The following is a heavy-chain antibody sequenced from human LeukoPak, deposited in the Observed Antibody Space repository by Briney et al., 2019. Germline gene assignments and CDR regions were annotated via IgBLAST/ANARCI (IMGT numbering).Heavy chain of an antibody. J-gene: IGHJ4*02. CDR3: ARHSSGWPDY. V-gene: IGHV5-51*01. CDR1: EYNFTNYW. CDR2: FYPGDSDT. D-gene: IGHD6-19*01. Sequence: PGESLKISCKGSEYNFTNYWIGWVRQMPGEGLEWMGIFYPGDSDTRYSPSFQGQVTMSADKSISTAYLQWSSLKASDTAMYYCARHSSGWPDYWGQGTLVTVSS.